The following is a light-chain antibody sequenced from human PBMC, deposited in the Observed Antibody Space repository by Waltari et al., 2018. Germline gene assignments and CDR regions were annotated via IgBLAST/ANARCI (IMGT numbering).Light chain of an antibody. V-gene: IGLV2-23*02. Sequence: QSVLTQPASMSGSPGQSITISCTGTNSDVGSYNLVSWYQQHPGKAPRLIIYDVIKRPSGVSDRFSGSKSGNTASLTVSGLQPEDEAEYFCCSYAGSSTFHVLFGGVTKLTVL. J-gene: IGLJ2*01. CDR2: DVI. CDR3: CSYAGSSTFHVL. CDR1: NSDVGSYNL.